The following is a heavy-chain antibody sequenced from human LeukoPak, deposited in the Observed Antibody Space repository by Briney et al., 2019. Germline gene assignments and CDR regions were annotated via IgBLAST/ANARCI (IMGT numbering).Heavy chain of an antibody. J-gene: IGHJ3*02. V-gene: IGHV4-39*07. D-gene: IGHD3-3*01. CDR2: IYYSGST. CDR3: ARASYYDFWSGPRLNAFDI. Sequence: SETLSLTCTVSGGSISSSSYYWGWIRQPPGKGLEWIGSIYYSGSTYYNPSLKSRVTISVDTSKNQFSLKLSSVTAADTAVYYCARASYYDFWSGPRLNAFDIWGQGTMVTVSS. CDR1: GGSISSSSYY.